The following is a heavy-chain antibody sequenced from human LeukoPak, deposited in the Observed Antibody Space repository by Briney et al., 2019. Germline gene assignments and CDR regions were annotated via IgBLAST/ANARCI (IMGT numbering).Heavy chain of an antibody. J-gene: IGHJ3*01. CDR2: IRSDGGSS. Sequence: PGGSLRLSCAASGXTFSSYLGMHWVRQAPGKGLVWGSSIRSDGGSSTYADSVKGRFTISRNNAKNSLSLQMDSLRAEDTAVYYCAREVPGVMVAFDLWGQGTMVTVSP. CDR1: GXTFSSYLG. V-gene: IGHV3-74*01. CDR3: AREVPGVMVAFDL. D-gene: IGHD2-2*01.